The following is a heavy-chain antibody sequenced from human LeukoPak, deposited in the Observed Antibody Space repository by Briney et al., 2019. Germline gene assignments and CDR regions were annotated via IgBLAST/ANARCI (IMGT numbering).Heavy chain of an antibody. CDR1: GFTFSSYA. D-gene: IGHD3-10*01. Sequence: GGSLRLSCAASGFTFSSYAMSWVRQAPGKGLEWVSAISGSGGSTYYADSVKGRFTTSRDNSKNTLYLQMNSLRAEDTAVYYCAKDMRWFGELLWFDYWGQGTLVTVSS. V-gene: IGHV3-23*01. J-gene: IGHJ4*02. CDR2: ISGSGGST. CDR3: AKDMRWFGELLWFDY.